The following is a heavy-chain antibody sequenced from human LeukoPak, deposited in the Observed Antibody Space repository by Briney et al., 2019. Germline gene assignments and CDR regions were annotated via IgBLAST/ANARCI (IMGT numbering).Heavy chain of an antibody. Sequence: SETLSLTCTVSGGSISSYYWSWIRQPAGKGLEWIGRIYTSGSTYYNPSLKSRVTISVDTSKNQFSLKLSSVTAADTAVYYCAAYDFWSGYYWGQGTLVTVSS. CDR2: IYTSGST. CDR1: GGSISSYY. V-gene: IGHV4-4*07. CDR3: AAYDFWSGYY. D-gene: IGHD3-3*01. J-gene: IGHJ4*02.